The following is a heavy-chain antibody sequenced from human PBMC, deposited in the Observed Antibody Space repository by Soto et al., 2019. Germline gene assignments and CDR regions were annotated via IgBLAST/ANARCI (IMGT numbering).Heavy chain of an antibody. CDR2: IWYDGSNK. CDR3: ARGGWAAAGKPSLDY. D-gene: IGHD6-13*01. V-gene: IGHV3-33*01. J-gene: IGHJ4*02. Sequence: QVQLVESGGGVVQPGTSLRLSCAASGFGFSGHGMHWVRQAPGKGLEWVAVIWYDGSNKYYADSVKGRFTISRDNSKNSVSQQMNSLRAEDTAVYYCARGGWAAAGKPSLDYYGQGIMVTVSS. CDR1: GFGFSGHG.